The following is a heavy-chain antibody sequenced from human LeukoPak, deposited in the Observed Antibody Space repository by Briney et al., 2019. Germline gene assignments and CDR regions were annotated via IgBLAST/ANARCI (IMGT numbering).Heavy chain of an antibody. CDR3: ARELTYYYGSGKWVFDY. CDR2: IKQDGSEK. D-gene: IGHD3-10*01. J-gene: IGHJ4*02. V-gene: IGHV3-7*01. CDR1: GFTFSSYW. Sequence: PGGSLGLSCAASGFTFSSYWMSWVRQAPGKGLEWVANIKQDGSEKYYVDSVKGRFTISRDNAKNSLYLQMNSLRAEDTAVYYCARELTYYYGSGKWVFDYWGQGTLVTVSS.